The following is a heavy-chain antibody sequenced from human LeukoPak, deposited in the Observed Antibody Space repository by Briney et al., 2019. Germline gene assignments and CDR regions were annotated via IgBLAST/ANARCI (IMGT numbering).Heavy chain of an antibody. Sequence: PSETLSLTCAVYGGSFSGYYWSWIRQPTGKGLEWIGEINHSGSTNYNPSLKSRVTISVDTSKNQFSLKLSSVTAADTAVYYCARARGSSSSDYWGQGTLVTVSS. CDR1: GGSFSGYY. D-gene: IGHD6-6*01. CDR2: INHSGST. CDR3: ARARGSSSSDY. J-gene: IGHJ4*02. V-gene: IGHV4-34*01.